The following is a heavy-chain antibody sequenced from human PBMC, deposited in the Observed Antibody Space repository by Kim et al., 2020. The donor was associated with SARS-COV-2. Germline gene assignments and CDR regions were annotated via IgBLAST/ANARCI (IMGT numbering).Heavy chain of an antibody. Sequence: SETLSLTCTVSGASISSSNSYWGWIRQPPGKEMEWIGKISSSGSTSYNPSLQSRASISVDTSRNQFSLNLNSVGAADTAVYYCARQGSRGVISFWGQGA. CDR3: ARQGSRGVISF. J-gene: IGHJ4*02. CDR1: GASISSSNSY. D-gene: IGHD3-10*01. V-gene: IGHV4-39*01. CDR2: ISSSGST.